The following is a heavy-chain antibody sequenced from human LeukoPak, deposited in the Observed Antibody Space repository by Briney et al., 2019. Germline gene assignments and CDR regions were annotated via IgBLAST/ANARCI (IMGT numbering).Heavy chain of an antibody. CDR1: GYTFTGYY. V-gene: IGHV1-2*02. D-gene: IGHD6-19*01. Sequence: GASVKVSCKASGYTFTGYYMHWVRQAPGQGLEWMGWINPNSGGTNYAQKFQGRVTMTRDTSISTVYMELSRLRSDDTAVYYCARDPGVSVAAYYFDYWGQGTLVTVSS. J-gene: IGHJ4*02. CDR2: INPNSGGT. CDR3: ARDPGVSVAAYYFDY.